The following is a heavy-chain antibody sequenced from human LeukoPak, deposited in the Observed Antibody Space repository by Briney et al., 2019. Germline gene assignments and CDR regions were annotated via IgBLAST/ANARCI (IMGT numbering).Heavy chain of an antibody. CDR1: GYTFTGYY. J-gene: IGHJ4*02. CDR3: ARNYYDSSGYYSAPIDY. V-gene: IGHV1-2*02. D-gene: IGHD3-22*01. Sequence: ASVKVSCKASGYTFTGYYMHWVRQAPGQGLEWMGWINPNSGGTNYAQKFQGRVTMTRDTSISTAYMELSRLRSDDTAVYYCARNYYDSSGYYSAPIDYWGQGTLVTVSS. CDR2: INPNSGGT.